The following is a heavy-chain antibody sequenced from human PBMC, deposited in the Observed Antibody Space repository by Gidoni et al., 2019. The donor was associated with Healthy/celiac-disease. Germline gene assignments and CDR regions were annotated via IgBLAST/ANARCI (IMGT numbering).Heavy chain of an antibody. CDR3: AKRGTHWFPFDY. V-gene: IGHV3-23*01. CDR1: GLTLSSYA. CDR2: ISFRGGST. J-gene: IGHJ4*02. Sequence: EVERLESGGGLGQQGGSLRHCGADSGLTLSSYAMSWVRQAPGKGLVWVSAISFRGGSTCYADSVKGRFPISRDNSKNTLSLQMNSLIAEDTAVYYCAKRGTHWFPFDYWGQGTLVTVSS. D-gene: IGHD3-9*01.